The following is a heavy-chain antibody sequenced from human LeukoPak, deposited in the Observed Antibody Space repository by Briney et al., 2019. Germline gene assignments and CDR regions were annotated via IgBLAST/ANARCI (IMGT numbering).Heavy chain of an antibody. CDR1: GGSISSSSYY. V-gene: IGHV4-39*07. CDR3: ARASSGYYSAPYYYYYYMDV. J-gene: IGHJ6*03. Sequence: PSETLSLTCTVSGGSISSSSYYWGWIRQPPGKGLEWIGRIYYSGSTYYNPSLKSRVTISVDTSKNQFSLKLSSVTAADTAVYYCARASSGYYSAPYYYYYYMDVWGKGTTVTVSS. CDR2: IYYSGST. D-gene: IGHD3-22*01.